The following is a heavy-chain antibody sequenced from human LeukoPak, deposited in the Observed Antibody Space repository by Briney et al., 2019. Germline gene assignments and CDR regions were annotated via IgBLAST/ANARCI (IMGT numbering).Heavy chain of an antibody. J-gene: IGHJ6*03. Sequence: GSLRLSCAASDFNFVTYAMSWIRQPPGKGLEWIGEINHSGSTNYNPSLKSRVTISVDTSKNQFSLKLSSVTAADTAVYYCARRGESYYYYYMDVWGKGTTVTISS. CDR3: ARRGESYYYYYMDV. CDR1: DFNFVTYA. V-gene: IGHV4-34*01. D-gene: IGHD3-10*01. CDR2: INHSGST.